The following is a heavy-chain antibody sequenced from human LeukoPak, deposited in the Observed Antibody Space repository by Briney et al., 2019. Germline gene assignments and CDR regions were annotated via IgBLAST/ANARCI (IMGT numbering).Heavy chain of an antibody. CDR3: ARDIAVAGTSTYWFDP. CDR2: INPSGGST. D-gene: IGHD6-19*01. V-gene: IGHV1-46*01. CDR1: GYTFTSYY. Sequence: ASVKVSCKASGYTFTSYYMHWVRQAPGQGLEWMGIINPSGGSTSYAQKFQSRVTMTRDMSTSTVYMELSSLRSEDTAVYYCARDIAVAGTSTYWFDPWGQGTLVTVSS. J-gene: IGHJ5*02.